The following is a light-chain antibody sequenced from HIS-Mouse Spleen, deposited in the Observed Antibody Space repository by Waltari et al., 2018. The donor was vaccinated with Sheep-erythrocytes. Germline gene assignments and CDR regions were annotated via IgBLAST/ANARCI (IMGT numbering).Light chain of an antibody. Sequence: QSALTQPASVSGSPGQSITISCTGTSSDVGSYNLVSWYQQHPGKAPNLMIYEGSKRPSGVSNRFSGSKSGNTASLTISGLQAVDEADYYCCSYAGSSTPWVFGGGTKLTVL. J-gene: IGLJ3*02. CDR3: CSYAGSSTPWV. CDR2: EGS. CDR1: SSDVGSYNL. V-gene: IGLV2-23*01.